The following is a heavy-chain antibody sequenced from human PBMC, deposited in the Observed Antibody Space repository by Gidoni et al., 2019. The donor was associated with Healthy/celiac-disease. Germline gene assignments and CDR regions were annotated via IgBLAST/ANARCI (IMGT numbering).Heavy chain of an antibody. J-gene: IGHJ4*02. CDR1: GGSISSYY. Sequence: QVQLQASGPGLVKPSETLSLTCPVSGGSISSYYWSWIRQPPGKGLEWIGYIYYSGSTNYNPSLKSRVTISVDTSKNQFSLKLSSVTAADTAVYYCACTTGDLDPYYFDYWGQGTLVTVSS. D-gene: IGHD3-10*01. V-gene: IGHV4-59*08. CDR3: ACTTGDLDPYYFDY. CDR2: IYYSGST.